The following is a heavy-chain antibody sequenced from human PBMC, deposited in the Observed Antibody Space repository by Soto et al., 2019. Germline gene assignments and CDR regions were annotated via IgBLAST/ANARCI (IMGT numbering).Heavy chain of an antibody. V-gene: IGHV3-74*01. CDR3: PWGPRATSPRTSHH. CDR2: IYNDGTYA. D-gene: IGHD3-16*01. Sequence: SLRLSCAGSGFPFNMYWMHWVRQVRGKGAVWVARIYNDGTYADYADSVKGRFTISRDNAKDTLYLQMIDLRAEDSALYHCPWGPRATSPRTSHHWGQGTLVTVSS. CDR1: GFPFNMYW. J-gene: IGHJ5*02.